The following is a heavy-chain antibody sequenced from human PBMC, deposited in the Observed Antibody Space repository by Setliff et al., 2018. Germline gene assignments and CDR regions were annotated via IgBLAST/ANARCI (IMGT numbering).Heavy chain of an antibody. V-gene: IGHV4-61*09. CDR2: THTSGRT. D-gene: IGHD2-8*02. CDR3: ARMYWGSLYHYFDS. J-gene: IGHJ4*02. Sequence: SETLSLTCTVSGGAISSGDYYWTWIRQPAGKGLEWIGHTHTSGRTNYNPSLKSRVTISVDTSKNQFSLKLRSVTAADTAVYYCARMYWGSLYHYFDSWGQGTLVTVSS. CDR1: GGAISSGDYY.